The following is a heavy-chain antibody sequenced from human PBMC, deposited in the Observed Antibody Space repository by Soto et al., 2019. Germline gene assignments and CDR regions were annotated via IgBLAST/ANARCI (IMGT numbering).Heavy chain of an antibody. Sequence: GGSLRLSCAASGFTFSSYAMHWVRQAPGKGLEWVAVISYDGSNKYYADSVKGRFTISRDNSKNTLYLQMNSLRAEDTAVYYCARGGGSGSYLWWYYGMDVWGQGTTVTVSS. V-gene: IGHV3-30-3*01. D-gene: IGHD3-10*01. CDR3: ARGGGSGSYLWWYYGMDV. J-gene: IGHJ6*02. CDR1: GFTFSSYA. CDR2: ISYDGSNK.